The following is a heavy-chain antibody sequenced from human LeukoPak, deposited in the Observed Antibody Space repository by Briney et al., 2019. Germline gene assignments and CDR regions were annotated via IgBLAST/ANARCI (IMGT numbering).Heavy chain of an antibody. CDR1: GYTLTRYF. CDR2: IIPVFETA. Sequence: GASVKVSCKASGYTLTRYFIHWVRQAPGQGLEWMGGIIPVFETANYAQKFQGRVTITADESTRSAYMELSSLRSEDTAVYYCARSAGGVIGVVTPALGGTRPPYFYYYMDVWGRGTTVTVSS. J-gene: IGHJ6*03. CDR3: ARSAGGVIGVVTPALGGTRPPYFYYYMDV. V-gene: IGHV1-69*13. D-gene: IGHD2-2*01.